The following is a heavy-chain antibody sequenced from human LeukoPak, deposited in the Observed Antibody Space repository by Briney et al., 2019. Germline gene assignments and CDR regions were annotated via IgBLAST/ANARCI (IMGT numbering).Heavy chain of an antibody. CDR2: MNPNSGNT. CDR3: ARVTDIVATIDY. CDR1: GYTFTRYD. V-gene: IGHV1-8*01. Sequence: ASVTVSFKGSGYTFTRYDINWVRQAAGQGLEWMGWMNPNSGNTGYAQKFQGRVTMARNTSISTAYMELSSLRSEDTAVYYCARVTDIVATIDYWGQGTLVTVSS. J-gene: IGHJ4*02. D-gene: IGHD5-12*01.